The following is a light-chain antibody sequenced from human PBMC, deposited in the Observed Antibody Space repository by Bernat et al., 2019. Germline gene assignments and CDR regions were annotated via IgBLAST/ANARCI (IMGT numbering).Light chain of an antibody. J-gene: IGKJ4*01. CDR1: QIINKNY. CDR2: GAY. Sequence: EIVLTQSPSTLSLSPGERATLSCRVSQIINKNYLAWYQQKPGQAPRLLIYGAYVRATGIPDRFSGSGSETDFTLTISRLEPVDFALYYCQEYGSTHQVTFGGGTKVEMK. CDR3: QEYGSTHQVT. V-gene: IGKV3-20*01.